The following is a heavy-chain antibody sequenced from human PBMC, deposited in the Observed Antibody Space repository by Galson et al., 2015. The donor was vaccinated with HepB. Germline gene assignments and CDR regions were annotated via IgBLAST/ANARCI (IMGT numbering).Heavy chain of an antibody. CDR1: GFTFSSYN. D-gene: IGHD6-19*01. V-gene: IGHV3-21*06. J-gene: IGHJ4*02. CDR2: IGRRGNYI. Sequence: SLRLSCAASGFTFSSYNMNWVRQPPGKGLEWVSSIGRRGNYINYADSVKGRFTISRDNAKNTLYLEMNTLRAEDTAVYYCARETQETSDWYEGTYFDSWGQGALVTVSS. CDR3: ARETQETSDWYEGTYFDS.